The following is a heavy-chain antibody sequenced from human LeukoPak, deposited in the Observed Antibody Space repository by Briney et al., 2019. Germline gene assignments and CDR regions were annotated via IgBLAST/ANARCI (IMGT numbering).Heavy chain of an antibody. CDR1: GYTFTGYY. CDR2: INPNNGGT. V-gene: IGHV1-2*02. Sequence: ASVNVSCKASGYTFTGYYMHWVRQAPGQGLEWMGWINPNNGGTKYAQNFQGRVTMTRDTSISTAYMELDRLRFDDTAVYYCARDSGEVPDYWGQGTLVTVSS. CDR3: ARDSGEVPDY. D-gene: IGHD3-10*01. J-gene: IGHJ4*02.